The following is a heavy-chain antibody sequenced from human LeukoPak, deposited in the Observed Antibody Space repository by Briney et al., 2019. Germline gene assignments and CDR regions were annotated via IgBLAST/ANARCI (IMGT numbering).Heavy chain of an antibody. V-gene: IGHV4-59*08. CDR1: GGSISSHY. CDR3: ARSAYCGGDCYSRAFDY. J-gene: IGHJ4*02. D-gene: IGHD2-21*02. CDR2: IYYSGST. Sequence: SETLSLTCTVSGGSISSHYWSWIRQPPGKGLEWIGYIYYSGSTYYNPSLKSRVTISVDTSKNQFSLKLSSVTAADTAVYYCARSAYCGGDCYSRAFDYWGQGTLVTVSS.